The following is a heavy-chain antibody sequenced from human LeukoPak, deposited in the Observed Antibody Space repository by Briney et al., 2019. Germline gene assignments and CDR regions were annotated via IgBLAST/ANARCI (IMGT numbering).Heavy chain of an antibody. V-gene: IGHV1-2*02. CDR3: ARYYCTVGAVTCYSDY. D-gene: IGHD2-8*02. J-gene: IGHJ4*02. CDR2: LKPNSGGT. CDR1: GYTFTGYY. Sequence: ASVKVSCKASGYTFTGYYIHWVRQAPGQGLEWMGWLKPNSGGTDYGQKFQGRVTMTRNTSITTAYLEMSSLSSDDTAVYYCARYYCTVGAVTCYSDYWGQGTLVTVSS.